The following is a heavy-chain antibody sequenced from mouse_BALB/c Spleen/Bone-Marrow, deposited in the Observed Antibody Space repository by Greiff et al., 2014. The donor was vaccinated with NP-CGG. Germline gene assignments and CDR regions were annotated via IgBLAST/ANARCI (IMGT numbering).Heavy chain of an antibody. D-gene: IGHD1-1*01. CDR3: ARYGYGSSYYAMDY. CDR2: ISTYSGNT. Sequence: QVQLQQSGPELVRPGVSVKISCKGSGYTFTDYAMHWVKQSHAKSLEWIGVISTYSGNTNYNQKFKGKATMTVDKSSSTAYMELARLTSEDSAIYYCARYGYGSSYYAMDYWVQGTSVTVSS. CDR1: GYTFTDYA. J-gene: IGHJ4*01. V-gene: IGHV1-67*01.